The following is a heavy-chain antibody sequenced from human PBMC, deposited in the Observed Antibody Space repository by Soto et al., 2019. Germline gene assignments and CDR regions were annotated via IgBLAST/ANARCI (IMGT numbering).Heavy chain of an antibody. CDR3: ARGGYYDSSGSRNYHHDVLAV. Sequence: GASVKVSCKASGYSFSSYGITWVRQAPGQGLEWLGWISPYNDDTKYAQRLQGRVTMTTDTSTRTAYMDIRGLRSDDTAIYYCARGGYYDSSGSRNYHHDVLAVWGRGATVPGSS. CDR1: GYSFSSYG. V-gene: IGHV1-18*01. J-gene: IGHJ6*02. CDR2: ISPYNDDT. D-gene: IGHD3-22*01.